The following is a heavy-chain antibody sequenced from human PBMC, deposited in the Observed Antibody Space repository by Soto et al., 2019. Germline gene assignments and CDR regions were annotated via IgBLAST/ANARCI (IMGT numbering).Heavy chain of an antibody. D-gene: IGHD3-3*01. CDR1: GFTFINYV. Sequence: GSLSLSCAASGFTFINYVMHWVRQAPGKGLEWVAVISDGGSNKYYADSVKGRFTISRDNSENTLYLQINGLRVEDTAMYYCVRDSSFWSGYSYYCMDVWGQGTTVTVSS. CDR2: ISDGGSNK. CDR3: VRDSSFWSGYSYYCMDV. J-gene: IGHJ6*02. V-gene: IGHV3-30*04.